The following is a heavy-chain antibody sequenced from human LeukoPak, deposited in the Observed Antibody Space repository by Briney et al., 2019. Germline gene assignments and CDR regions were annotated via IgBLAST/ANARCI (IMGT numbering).Heavy chain of an antibody. D-gene: IGHD6-19*01. J-gene: IGHJ6*02. CDR1: GGSFSGYY. Sequence: PSETLSLTCAVCGGSFSGYYWSWIRQPPGKGLEWIGEINHSGSTNYNPSLKSRVTISVDTSKNQFSLKLSSVTAADTAVYYCARARIAVAGASYNYYYGMDVWGQGTTVTVSS. CDR3: ARARIAVAGASYNYYYGMDV. V-gene: IGHV4-34*01. CDR2: INHSGST.